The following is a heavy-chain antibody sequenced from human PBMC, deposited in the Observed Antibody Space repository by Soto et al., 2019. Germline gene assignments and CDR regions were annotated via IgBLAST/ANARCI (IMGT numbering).Heavy chain of an antibody. D-gene: IGHD1-26*01. Sequence: SMKGSCKGSGGTFSNYPFSWVRQAPGQGLEWMGGIIPIFGTVNYAQKFQGRVTITADESTSTAYMELSSLRSEDTAVYYCARGLGASYAFDIWGQGTMVTVSS. CDR1: GGTFSNYP. CDR2: IIPIFGTV. V-gene: IGHV1-69*01. CDR3: ARGLGASYAFDI. J-gene: IGHJ3*02.